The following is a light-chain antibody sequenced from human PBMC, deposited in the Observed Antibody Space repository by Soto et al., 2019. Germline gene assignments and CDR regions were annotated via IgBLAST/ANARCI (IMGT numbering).Light chain of an antibody. J-gene: IGLJ1*01. CDR2: EVS. V-gene: IGLV2-14*01. CDR3: ASYTSITTLYV. CDR1: SSDVGGYDY. Sequence: QSVLTQPASVSGSPGQSITISCTGSSSDVGGYDYVSWYQHHPGKGPKLILYEVSNRPSGVSDRFSGSKSGNTASLSISGLQAEDEADCYCASYTSITTLYVFGTGTKV.